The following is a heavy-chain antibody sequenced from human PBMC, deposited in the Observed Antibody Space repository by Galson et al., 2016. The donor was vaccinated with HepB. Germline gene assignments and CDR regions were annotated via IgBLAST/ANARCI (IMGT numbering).Heavy chain of an antibody. Sequence: TLSPTCTVSGGSISSGGYYWSWIRQHPGKGLEWIGYIYSSGNTYYNPSLKSRVTISVDTSKHQFSLKLSSVTAADTAVYYCAKVGGREMSPYFDYWGQGTLVTVSS. CDR1: GGSISSGGYY. D-gene: IGHD5-24*01. J-gene: IGHJ4*02. V-gene: IGHV4-31*03. CDR3: AKVGGREMSPYFDY. CDR2: IYSSGNT.